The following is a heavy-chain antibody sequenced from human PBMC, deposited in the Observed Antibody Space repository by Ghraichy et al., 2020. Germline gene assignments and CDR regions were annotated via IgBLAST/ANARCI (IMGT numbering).Heavy chain of an antibody. Sequence: GGSLRLSCVATGFGFNAHWMHWVRQVPGKGLVWVARIDRYGGKTDYADSVKGRFTVSRDNAGNTLYLQMNSLRVEDSAVYYCTRIVSGTYGNWGQGTLVTVSS. CDR3: TRIVSGTYGN. J-gene: IGHJ4*02. CDR1: GFGFNAHW. D-gene: IGHD1-26*01. V-gene: IGHV3-74*01. CDR2: IDRYGGKT.